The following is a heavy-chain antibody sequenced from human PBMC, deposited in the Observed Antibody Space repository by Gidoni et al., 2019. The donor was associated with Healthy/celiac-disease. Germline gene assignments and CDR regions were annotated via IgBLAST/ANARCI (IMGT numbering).Heavy chain of an antibody. D-gene: IGHD6-19*01. CDR1: GVPFSSYA. V-gene: IGHV3-23*01. J-gene: IGHJ4*02. CDR3: AKLGFGEQWLVDY. CDR2: ISGSGGSK. Sequence: EVQLLESGGGLVQPGGSLILSCAASGVPFSSYAMSWVRQAPGKGLEWVPSISGSGGSKYYADSVKGRFTISRDNSKNPLYLQMNSLRAEDTAVYYCAKLGFGEQWLVDYWGQGTLVTVSS.